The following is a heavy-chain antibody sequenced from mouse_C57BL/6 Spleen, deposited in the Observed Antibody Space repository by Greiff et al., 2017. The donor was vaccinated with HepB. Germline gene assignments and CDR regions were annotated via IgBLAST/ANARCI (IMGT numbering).Heavy chain of an antibody. CDR3: ARKGYDDYGDYAMDY. D-gene: IGHD2-3*01. V-gene: IGHV1-18*01. CDR2: INPNNGGT. Sequence: EVQLQQSGPELVKPGASVKIPCKASGYTFTDYNMDWVKQSHGKSLEWIGDINPNNGGTIYNQKFKGKATLTVDKSSSTAYMELRSLTSEDTAVYYCARKGYDDYGDYAMDYWGQGTSVTVSS. CDR1: GYTFTDYN. J-gene: IGHJ4*01.